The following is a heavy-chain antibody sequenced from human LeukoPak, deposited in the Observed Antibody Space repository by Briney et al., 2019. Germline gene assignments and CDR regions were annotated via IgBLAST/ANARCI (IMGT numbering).Heavy chain of an antibody. Sequence: GGSLRLSCAASGFTFNSYAMSWVRQAPGKGPEWVSAISGMGDTSYFADSVKGRFTISRDNSKNTLYLQMNSLRAEDTAVYYCAKVAIGGDILTRYYALDYWGQGTLVTVSS. CDR3: AKVAIGGDILTRYYALDY. CDR2: ISGMGDTS. CDR1: GFTFNSYA. J-gene: IGHJ4*02. V-gene: IGHV3-23*01. D-gene: IGHD3-9*01.